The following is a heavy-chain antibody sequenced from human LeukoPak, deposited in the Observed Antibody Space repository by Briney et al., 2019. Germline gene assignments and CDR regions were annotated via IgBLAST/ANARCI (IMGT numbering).Heavy chain of an antibody. Sequence: SETLSLTCTVSGASITAYYWSWIRQPPGKGLEWIGYIYYSGSTTYNPSLKSRVTISVGSSKKQSSLKLSSVTAADTAVYYCARWLVSGYSDYWGQGTLVTVSS. V-gene: IGHV4-59*01. J-gene: IGHJ4*02. CDR1: GASITAYY. CDR3: ARWLVSGYSDY. D-gene: IGHD3-22*01. CDR2: IYYSGST.